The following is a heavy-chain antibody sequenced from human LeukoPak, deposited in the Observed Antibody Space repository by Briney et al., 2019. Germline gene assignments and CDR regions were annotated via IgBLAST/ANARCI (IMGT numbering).Heavy chain of an antibody. CDR3: AKDISRIAVAGNPDY. CDR2: INSEGSST. V-gene: IGHV3-74*01. CDR1: GVTFSSYW. D-gene: IGHD6-19*01. J-gene: IGHJ4*02. Sequence: GGSLRLSCAAPGVTFSSYWMHWVRQAPGKGLVWVSHINSEGSSTSYADSVRGRFTISRDNAKDTLYLQMNRLRAEDTAVYYCAKDISRIAVAGNPDYWGQGTLVTVSS.